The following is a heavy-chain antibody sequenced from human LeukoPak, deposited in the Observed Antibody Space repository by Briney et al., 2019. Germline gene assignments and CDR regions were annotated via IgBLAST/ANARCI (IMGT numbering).Heavy chain of an antibody. D-gene: IGHD3-10*01. CDR3: AREGSSHAPSQPFFFDY. CDR1: GFAFSSDD. J-gene: IGHJ4*02. Sequence: GGSLRLSCAASGFAFSSDDMNWVRQAPGKGLEWVSYISGSGYRIYYAGSVKGRFTISRDNAKKSLYLQMDSLRAEDTAVYYCAREGSSHAPSQPFFFDYWGQGTLVTVSS. CDR2: ISGSGYRI. V-gene: IGHV3-48*03.